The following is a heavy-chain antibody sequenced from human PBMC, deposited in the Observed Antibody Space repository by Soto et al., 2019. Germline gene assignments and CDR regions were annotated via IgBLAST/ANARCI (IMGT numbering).Heavy chain of an antibody. D-gene: IGHD3-22*01. CDR3: ARDLGSYYDTGDWFDP. J-gene: IGHJ5*02. CDR1: GGSISSSNW. Sequence: SETLSLTCAVSGGSISSSNWWSWVRQPPGKGLEWIGEIYHSGSTNYNPSLKSRVTISVDKSKNQFSLKLSSVTAADTAVYYCARDLGSYYDTGDWFDPWGQGTLVTVSS. V-gene: IGHV4-4*02. CDR2: IYHSGST.